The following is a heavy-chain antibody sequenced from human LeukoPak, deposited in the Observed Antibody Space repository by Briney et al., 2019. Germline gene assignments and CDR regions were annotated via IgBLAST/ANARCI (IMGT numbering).Heavy chain of an antibody. CDR2: INPNSGGT. CDR3: ARDGGAAASPLYYFDY. J-gene: IGHJ4*02. V-gene: IGHV1-2*02. D-gene: IGHD6-13*01. Sequence: GASVKVSCKASGYTFTGYYMHWVRQAPGQGLEWMGWINPNSGGTNYAQKFQGRVTMTRDTSISTAYMELSRLRSDDTAVYDCARDGGAAASPLYYFDYWGQGTLVTVSS. CDR1: GYTFTGYY.